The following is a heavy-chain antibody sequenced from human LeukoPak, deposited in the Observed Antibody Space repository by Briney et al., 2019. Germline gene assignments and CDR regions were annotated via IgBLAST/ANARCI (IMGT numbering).Heavy chain of an antibody. V-gene: IGHV4-31*03. CDR1: GGSISSGGYY. Sequence: SETLSLTCTVSGGSISSGGYYWSWIRQHPGKGLEWIGYIYYSGSTYYNPSLKSRVTISVDTSKNQFSLKLSSVTAADTAVYYCARVDPRGVGPWGQGTLVTVSS. CDR3: ARVDPRGVGP. D-gene: IGHD3-9*01. J-gene: IGHJ5*02. CDR2: IYYSGST.